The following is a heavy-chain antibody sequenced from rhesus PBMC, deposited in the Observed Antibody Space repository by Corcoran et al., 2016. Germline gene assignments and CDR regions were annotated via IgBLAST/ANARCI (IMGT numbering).Heavy chain of an antibody. J-gene: IGHJ6*01. CDR3: ASYCTGSGCYEYGLDA. Sequence: QVQLQESGPGLVKPSETLSLTCAVSGGSISDSYYWNWIRQPPGKGLGWIGNIYGNSGSTYYNPSLKSRVTISKDTSKNQCFLKLSSVTAADTAVYYCASYCTGSGCYEYGLDAWGQGVVVTVSS. CDR2: IYGNSGST. D-gene: IGHD2-21*01. V-gene: IGHV4S9*01. CDR1: GGSISDSYY.